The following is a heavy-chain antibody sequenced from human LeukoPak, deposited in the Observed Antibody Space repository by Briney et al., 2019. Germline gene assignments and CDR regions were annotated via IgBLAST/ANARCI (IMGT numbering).Heavy chain of an antibody. CDR1: GFTVSSNY. V-gene: IGHV3-53*01. CDR3: ARDVVDSSGWYYRWFDP. CDR2: IYTSGST. D-gene: IGHD6-19*01. J-gene: IGHJ5*02. Sequence: GGSLRLSCVASGFTVSSNYMSWVRQAPGKGLEWVSVIYTSGSTHYADSVKGRFTISRDNSKNMLFLQMNSLRVEDTAVYYRARDVVDSSGWYYRWFDPWGQGTLVTVSS.